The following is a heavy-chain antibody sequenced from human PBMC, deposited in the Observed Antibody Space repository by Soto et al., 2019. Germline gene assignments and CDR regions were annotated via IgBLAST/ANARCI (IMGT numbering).Heavy chain of an antibody. J-gene: IGHJ6*02. Sequence: HPGGSLRLSCAASGFTFSSYAMSWVRQAPGKGLEWVSAISGSGGSTYYADSVKGRFTISRDNSKNTLYLQMNSLRAEDTAVYYCAKDHRFTIFSPGEYYYYGMDVWGQGTTVTVSS. D-gene: IGHD3-3*01. CDR1: GFTFSSYA. CDR3: AKDHRFTIFSPGEYYYYGMDV. CDR2: ISGSGGST. V-gene: IGHV3-23*01.